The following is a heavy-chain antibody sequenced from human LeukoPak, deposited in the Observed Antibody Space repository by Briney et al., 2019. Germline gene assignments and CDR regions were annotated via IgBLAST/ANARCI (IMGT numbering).Heavy chain of an antibody. CDR3: ARRAGAYSHPYDY. J-gene: IGHJ4*02. V-gene: IGHV3-53*01. CDR1: GFTVSSNS. Sequence: GGSLRLSCTVSGFTVSSNSMGWVRQAPGKGLEWVSFIYSGTTHYSDSVKGRFTISRDNSKNTLYLQMNSLRAEDTAVYYCARRAGAYSHPYDYWGQGTLVTVSS. CDR2: IYSGTT. D-gene: IGHD4/OR15-4a*01.